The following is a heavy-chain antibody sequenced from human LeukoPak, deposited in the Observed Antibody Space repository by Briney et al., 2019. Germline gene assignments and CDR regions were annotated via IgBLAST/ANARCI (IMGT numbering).Heavy chain of an antibody. CDR3: AREGVTMVRETLTDAFDI. J-gene: IGHJ3*02. CDR2: IYYSGST. Sequence: SETLSLTCTVSGYSISSGDYYWSWIRQPPGKGLEWIGYIYYSGSTYYNPSLKSRVTISVDTSKNQFSLKLSSVTAADTAVYYCAREGVTMVRETLTDAFDIWGQGTMVTVSS. V-gene: IGHV4-30-4*01. D-gene: IGHD3-10*01. CDR1: GYSISSGDYY.